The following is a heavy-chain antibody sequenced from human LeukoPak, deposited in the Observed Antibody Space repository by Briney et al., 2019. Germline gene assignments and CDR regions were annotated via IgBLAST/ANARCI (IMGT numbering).Heavy chain of an antibody. J-gene: IGHJ4*02. CDR3: AKDAEDDGYNYSNDY. Sequence: GGSLRLSCAASGFTFSSYAMSWVRQAPGKGLEWVSAISGSGGSTYYADSAKGRFTISRDNSKNTLYLQMNSLRAEDTAVYYCAKDAEDDGYNYSNDYWGQGTLVTVSS. D-gene: IGHD5-24*01. CDR1: GFTFSSYA. CDR2: ISGSGGST. V-gene: IGHV3-23*01.